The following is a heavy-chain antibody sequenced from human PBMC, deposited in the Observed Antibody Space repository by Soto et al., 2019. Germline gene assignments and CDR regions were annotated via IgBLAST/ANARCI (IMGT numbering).Heavy chain of an antibody. CDR3: AIDQERGIAAVAFDN. D-gene: IGHD6-13*01. J-gene: IGHJ4*02. Sequence: QVQLVDSGGGVVQPGTSLRLACAASGYTYSSHAMHWVRQAPGKGLEWVAVISNDERNKQYADSVKGRFAISRDNSKNMLYMQMNSLRAEDTAVYYCAIDQERGIAAVAFDNCGQGTPVTVSS. CDR1: GYTYSSHA. V-gene: IGHV3-30*09. CDR2: ISNDERNK.